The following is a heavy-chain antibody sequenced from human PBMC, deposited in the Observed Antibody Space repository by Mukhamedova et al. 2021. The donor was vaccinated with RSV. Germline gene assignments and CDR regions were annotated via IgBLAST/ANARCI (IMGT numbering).Heavy chain of an antibody. V-gene: IGHV3-48*01. D-gene: IGHD3-22*01. Sequence: GRFTISRDNANNSLYLQMTSLRAEDTAVYYCARGDDTHYYYMDVWGKGTTVTASS. CDR3: ARGDDTHYYYMDV. J-gene: IGHJ6*03.